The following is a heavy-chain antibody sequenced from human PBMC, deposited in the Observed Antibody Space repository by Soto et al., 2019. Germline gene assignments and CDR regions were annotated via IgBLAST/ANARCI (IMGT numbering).Heavy chain of an antibody. D-gene: IGHD1-7*01. V-gene: IGHV4-59*01. CDR1: GGSISSYY. CDR3: ARVGITGTFYFDY. J-gene: IGHJ4*02. Sequence: SETLSLTCTVSGGSISSYYWSRIRQPPGKGLEWIGYIYYSGSTNYNPSLKSRVTISVDTSKNQFSLKLSSVTAADTAVYYCARVGITGTFYFDYWGQGTLVTVSS. CDR2: IYYSGST.